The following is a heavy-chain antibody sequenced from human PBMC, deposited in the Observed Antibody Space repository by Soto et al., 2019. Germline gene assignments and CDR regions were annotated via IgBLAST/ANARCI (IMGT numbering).Heavy chain of an antibody. V-gene: IGHV4-39*01. CDR3: TRRYSSSRYGMDV. CDR2: IYYSGST. J-gene: IGHJ6*02. CDR1: GGSISSSSYY. D-gene: IGHD6-6*01. Sequence: QLQLQESGPGLVKPSETLSLTCTVSGGSISSSSYYWGWIRQPPGKGLEWIGSIYYSGSTYYNPSLKSRVTRSVDTSKNQFSLKLSSVTAADTAVYYCTRRYSSSRYGMDVWGQGTTVTVSS.